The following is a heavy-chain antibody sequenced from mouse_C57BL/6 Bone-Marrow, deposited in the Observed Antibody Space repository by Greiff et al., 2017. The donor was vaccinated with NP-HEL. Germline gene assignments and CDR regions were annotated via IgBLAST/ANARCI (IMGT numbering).Heavy chain of an antibody. V-gene: IGHV1-69*01. CDR2: LDPSDSYT. CDR1: GYTFTSYW. J-gene: IGHJ1*03. D-gene: IGHD1-1*01. CDR3: AREYYGSSYDWYFDV. Sequence: QVQLQQPGAELVMPGASVKLSCKASGYTFTSYWMHWVKQRPGQGLEWIGELDPSDSYTNYNQKFKGKSTLTVDKSSSTAYMQLSSLTSEDSAVYYCAREYYGSSYDWYFDVWGTGTTVTVSS.